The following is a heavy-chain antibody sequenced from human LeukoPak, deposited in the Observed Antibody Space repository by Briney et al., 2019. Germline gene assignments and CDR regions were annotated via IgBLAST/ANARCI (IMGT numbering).Heavy chain of an antibody. CDR2: IGASGSST. CDR3: ARGLSSVNDAFDI. D-gene: IGHD3-10*01. Sequence: GGSLRLSCAASEFVFSSYAMNWVRQAPGKGLVWVSCIGASGSSTYYADSVKGRFTISRDNSKTTLYLQMNSLRAEDTAVYYCARGLSSVNDAFDIWGQGTMVTVSS. V-gene: IGHV3-23*01. CDR1: EFVFSSYA. J-gene: IGHJ3*02.